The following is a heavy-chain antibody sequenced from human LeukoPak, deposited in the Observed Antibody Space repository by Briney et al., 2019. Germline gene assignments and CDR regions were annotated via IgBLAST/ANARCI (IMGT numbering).Heavy chain of an antibody. CDR2: IKPNSGGT. CDR1: GYTFTDYY. Sequence: ASVKVSCKASGYTFTDYYMHWVRQAPGQGLEWLGWIKPNSGGTNYAQKFQGRVTMTRDTSISTAYMELSRLRSDDTAVYYCAREYYDSSAYNQEAIDYWGQGTLVTVSS. J-gene: IGHJ4*02. CDR3: AREYYDSSAYNQEAIDY. V-gene: IGHV1-2*02. D-gene: IGHD3-22*01.